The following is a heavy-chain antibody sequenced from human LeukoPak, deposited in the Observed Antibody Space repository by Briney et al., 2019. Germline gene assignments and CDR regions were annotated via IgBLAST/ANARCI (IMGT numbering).Heavy chain of an antibody. CDR2: IKQDGSEK. Sequence: GGSLRLSCAASGFTFSSYWMSWVRQAPGKGLEWVANIKQDGSEKYYVDSVKGRFTISRDNAKNSLYLQMNSLRAEDTAVYYCARDRRKVGATSPEYFQHWGQGTLVTVSS. CDR3: ARDRRKVGATSPEYFQH. J-gene: IGHJ1*01. CDR1: GFTFSSYW. D-gene: IGHD1-26*01. V-gene: IGHV3-7*01.